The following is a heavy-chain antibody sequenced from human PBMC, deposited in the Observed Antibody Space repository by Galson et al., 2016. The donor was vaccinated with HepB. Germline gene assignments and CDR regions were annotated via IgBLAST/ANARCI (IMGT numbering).Heavy chain of an antibody. CDR3: ATTYGSGVTNWFDP. CDR2: INTAKGNT. D-gene: IGHD3-10*01. Sequence: SVKVSCKASGYTFSSYATHWVRQAPGQRLEWMGWINTAKGNTHYSQKFQGRVIITRDTFASTAYMELSSLRSEDTAVYYCATTYGSGVTNWFDPWGQGTLVTVSS. J-gene: IGHJ5*02. CDR1: GYTFSSYA. V-gene: IGHV1-3*04.